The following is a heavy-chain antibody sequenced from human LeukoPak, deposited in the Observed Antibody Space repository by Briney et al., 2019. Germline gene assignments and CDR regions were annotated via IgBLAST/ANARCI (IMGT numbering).Heavy chain of an antibody. D-gene: IGHD3-10*01. CDR3: ARYGSGSHVDY. Sequence: SETLSLTCTVSGGSISSYYWGWIRQPPGKGLEWIANIYYTGSTYYNPSLKSRVTIFIDTSKNQFSLEVNSVTATDTAVYYCARYGSGSHVDYWGQGTPVTVSS. CDR2: IYYTGST. CDR1: GGSISSYY. J-gene: IGHJ4*02. V-gene: IGHV4-39*01.